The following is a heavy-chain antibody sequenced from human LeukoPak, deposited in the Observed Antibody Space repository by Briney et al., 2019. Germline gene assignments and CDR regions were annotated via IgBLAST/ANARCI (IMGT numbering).Heavy chain of an antibody. D-gene: IGHD2-15*01. J-gene: IGHJ5*02. CDR3: ARDRSPLLPVSKRTFDP. V-gene: IGHV7-4-1*02. Sequence: GASVKVSCKASGGTFTSYGVTWVRQAPGQGLEWMGWINTNTGNPTYAQGFTGRFVFSLDTSVSTAYLQISSLEAEDTAVYYCARDRSPLLPVSKRTFDPWGQGTLVTVSS. CDR1: GGTFTSYG. CDR2: INTNTGNP.